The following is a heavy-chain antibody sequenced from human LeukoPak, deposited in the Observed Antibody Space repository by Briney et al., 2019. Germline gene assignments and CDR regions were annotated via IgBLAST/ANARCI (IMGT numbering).Heavy chain of an antibody. J-gene: IGHJ4*02. CDR1: GYTFTGYY. D-gene: IGHD3-10*01. CDR2: ISPNSGGT. Sequence: ASVKVSCKASGYTFTGYYMHWVRQAPGQGLEWMGWISPNSGGTNYAQKFQGWVTMTRDTSISTAYMELSRLRSDDTAVYYCARADTTYGSGSYFTFDYWGQGTLVTVSS. CDR3: ARADTTYGSGSYFTFDY. V-gene: IGHV1-2*04.